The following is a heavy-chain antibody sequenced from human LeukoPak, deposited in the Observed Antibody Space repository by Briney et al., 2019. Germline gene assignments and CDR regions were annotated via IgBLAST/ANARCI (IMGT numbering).Heavy chain of an antibody. J-gene: IGHJ4*02. D-gene: IGHD3-22*01. CDR2: ISGSGGST. CDR1: AFTFSSYA. Sequence: GGSLRLSCAASAFTFSSYAMSWVRQAPGKGLEWVSAISGSGGSTYYADSVKGRFTISRDNSKNTLYLQMNSLRAEDTAVYYCARELYYYDSSGYCRYFDYWGQGTLVTVSS. CDR3: ARELYYYDSSGYCRYFDY. V-gene: IGHV3-23*01.